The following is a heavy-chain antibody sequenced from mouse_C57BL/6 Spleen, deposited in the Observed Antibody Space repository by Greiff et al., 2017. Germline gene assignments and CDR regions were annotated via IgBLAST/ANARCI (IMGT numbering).Heavy chain of an antibody. CDR2: IYPGDGDT. D-gene: IGHD1-1*01. Sequence: VQLQESGPELVKPGASVKISCKASGYAFRSSWMNWVKQRPGKGLEWIGRIYPGDGDTNYNGKFKGKATLTADKSSSTAYMQLSSLTSEDSSVYFCAREGRYGSSPWFAYWGQGTLVTVCA. CDR3: AREGRYGSSPWFAY. J-gene: IGHJ3*01. CDR1: GYAFRSSW. V-gene: IGHV1-82*01.